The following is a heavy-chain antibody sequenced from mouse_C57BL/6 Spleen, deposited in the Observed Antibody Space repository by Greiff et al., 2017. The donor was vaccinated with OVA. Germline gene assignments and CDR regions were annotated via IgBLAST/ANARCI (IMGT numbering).Heavy chain of an antibody. CDR1: GYAFSSSW. Sequence: VKLMESGPELVKPGASVKISCKASGYAFSSSWMNWVKQRPGKGLEWIGRIYPGDGDTNYNGKFKGQATLTADKSSSTAYMQLNSLTSEDSAVYFCARCIYYDSSYWYFDVWGTGTTVTVSS. CDR3: ARCIYYDSSYWYFDV. J-gene: IGHJ1*03. CDR2: IYPGDGDT. D-gene: IGHD2-4*01. V-gene: IGHV1-82*01.